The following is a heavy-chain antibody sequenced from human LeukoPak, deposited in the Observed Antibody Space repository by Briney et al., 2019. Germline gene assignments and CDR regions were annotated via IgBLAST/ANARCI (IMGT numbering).Heavy chain of an antibody. J-gene: IGHJ6*02. V-gene: IGHV4-31*02. CDR3: ARETGTSIYYYYGMDV. Sequence: TWIRQHPGKGLEWIGYIYYSGSTYYNPSLKSRVTISVDTSKNQFSLKLSSVTAADTAVYYCARETGTSIYYYYGMDVRGQGTTVTVSS. CDR2: IYYSGST. D-gene: IGHD1-14*01.